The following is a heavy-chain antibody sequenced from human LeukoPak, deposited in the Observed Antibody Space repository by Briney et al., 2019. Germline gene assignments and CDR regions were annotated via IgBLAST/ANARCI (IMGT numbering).Heavy chain of an antibody. CDR2: IYSGGST. J-gene: IGHJ4*02. CDR3: ASQKQPRIAVAGFDY. V-gene: IGHV3-53*01. D-gene: IGHD6-19*01. CDR1: GFTVSSSY. Sequence: PGGSLRLSCAASGFTVSSSYMSWVRQAPGKGLEWVSVIYSGGSTYYADSVKGRFTISRDNSKNTLYLQMNSLRAEDTAVYYCASQKQPRIAVAGFDYWGQGTLVTVSS.